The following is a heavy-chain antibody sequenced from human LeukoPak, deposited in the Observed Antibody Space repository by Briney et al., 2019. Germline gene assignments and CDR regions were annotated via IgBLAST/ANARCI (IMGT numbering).Heavy chain of an antibody. D-gene: IGHD2-15*01. J-gene: IGHJ6*03. CDR2: ISAYNGNT. CDR3: ARNAGYCSGGSCYSYYYYMDV. Sequence: GASVKVSCKASGYTFTSFGISWVRQAPGQGLGWMGWISAYNGNTNYAQKLQGRVTMTTDTSTSTAYMELRSLRSDDTAVYYCARNAGYCSGGSCYSYYYYMDVWGKGTTVTVSS. CDR1: GYTFTSFG. V-gene: IGHV1-18*01.